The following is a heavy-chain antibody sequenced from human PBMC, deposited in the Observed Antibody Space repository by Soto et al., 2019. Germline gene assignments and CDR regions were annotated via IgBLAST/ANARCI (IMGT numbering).Heavy chain of an antibody. CDR1: GGSISSYY. CDR3: ARDVGRGVRGVITDYYYMDV. Sequence: SETLSLTCTVSGGSISSYYWSWIRQPPGKGLEWIGYIYYSGSTNYNPSLKSRVTISVDTSKNQFSLKLSSVTAADTAVYYCARDVGRGVRGVITDYYYMDVWGKGTTVTVSS. V-gene: IGHV4-59*01. D-gene: IGHD3-10*01. CDR2: IYYSGST. J-gene: IGHJ6*03.